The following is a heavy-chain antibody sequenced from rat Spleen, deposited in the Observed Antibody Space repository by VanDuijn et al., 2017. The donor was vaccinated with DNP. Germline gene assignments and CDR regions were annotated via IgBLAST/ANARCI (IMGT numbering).Heavy chain of an antibody. CDR3: ATGSSYGFAN. CDR1: GFTFSDYS. V-gene: IGHV5-29*01. D-gene: IGHD1-2*01. J-gene: IGHJ3*01. Sequence: EVLLVESGGGLVQPGRSLKLSCAASGFTFSDYSMAWVRQAPTKGLEWVTTISYDGSKTYYRDSVKGRFTVSRDNAKNTQYLQMNSLKSEDTATYYCATGSSYGFANWGQGTLVTVSS. CDR2: ISYDGSKT.